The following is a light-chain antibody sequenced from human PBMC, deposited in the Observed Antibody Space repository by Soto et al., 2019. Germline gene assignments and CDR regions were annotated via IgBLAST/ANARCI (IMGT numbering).Light chain of an antibody. CDR2: GAS. V-gene: IGKV3-15*01. CDR1: QSVSSN. Sequence: EIVMTQSPATLSVSPGERATLSCRASQSVSSNLAWYQQKPGQAPRLLIYGASTRATGIPARFSGSGSGTEFTLTISSLQSEDFAGYYCQQYNNWPPVALTFGGGTKVEIK. CDR3: QQYNNWPPVALT. J-gene: IGKJ4*01.